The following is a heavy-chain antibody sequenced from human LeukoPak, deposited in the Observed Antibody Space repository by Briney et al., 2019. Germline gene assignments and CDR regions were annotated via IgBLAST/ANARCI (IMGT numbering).Heavy chain of an antibody. Sequence: ASVKGSCKASGYTFTVHYMHWVRQAPGQGLEWMGWINPNSGGTNYAQKFQGRVTMTRDTSISTAYLELSRLRADDTAVYYCARERIAESHFDYWGQGTLVTVSS. J-gene: IGHJ4*02. CDR3: ARERIAESHFDY. D-gene: IGHD6-13*01. CDR1: GYTFTVHY. V-gene: IGHV1-2*02. CDR2: INPNSGGT.